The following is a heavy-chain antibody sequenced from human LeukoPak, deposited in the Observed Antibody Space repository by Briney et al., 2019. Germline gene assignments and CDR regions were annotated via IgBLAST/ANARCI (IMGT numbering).Heavy chain of an antibody. Sequence: GASVKVSCKASGYTFTGYYMHWVRQAPGQGLEWMGWINPNNGDTNSAQKFQGRVTMTRDTSISTAYMELSRLRSDDTAVYYCARSDGYDSSGYYYFEAFDIWGQGTMVTVSS. CDR2: INPNNGDT. D-gene: IGHD3-22*01. CDR3: ARSDGYDSSGYYYFEAFDI. V-gene: IGHV1-2*02. J-gene: IGHJ3*02. CDR1: GYTFTGYY.